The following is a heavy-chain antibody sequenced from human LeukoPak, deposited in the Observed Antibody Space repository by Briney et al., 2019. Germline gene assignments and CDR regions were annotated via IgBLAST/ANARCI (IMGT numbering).Heavy chain of an antibody. CDR1: GGSISSYY. CDR3: ARSVQQLVLSTLHNWFDP. Sequence: SETLSLTCTVSGGSISSYYWSWIRQPAGKGLEWIGRIYTSGSTNYNPSLKSRVTMSVDTSKNQFSLKLSSVTAADTAVYYCARSVQQLVLSTLHNWFDPWGQGALVTVSS. J-gene: IGHJ5*02. V-gene: IGHV4-4*07. D-gene: IGHD6-13*01. CDR2: IYTSGST.